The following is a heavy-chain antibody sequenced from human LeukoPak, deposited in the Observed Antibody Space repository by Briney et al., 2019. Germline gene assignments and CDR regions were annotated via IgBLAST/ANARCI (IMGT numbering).Heavy chain of an antibody. CDR3: ASSSGGFNWFDP. CDR2: INSDGSST. CDR1: GFTFSTYT. V-gene: IGHV3-74*01. J-gene: IGHJ5*02. Sequence: GGSLRLSCAASGFTFSTYTMNWVRQAPGKGLVWVSRINSDGSSTNYADSVKGRFTISRDNAKNTLYLLMNSLRVEDTAVYYCASSSGGFNWFDPWGQGTLVTVSS. D-gene: IGHD6-19*01.